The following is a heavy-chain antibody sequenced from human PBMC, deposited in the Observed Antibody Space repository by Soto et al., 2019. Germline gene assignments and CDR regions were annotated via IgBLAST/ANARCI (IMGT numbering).Heavy chain of an antibody. V-gene: IGHV3-9*01. CDR3: AKDISDANYYGMDV. J-gene: IGHJ6*02. CDR1: GFTFDDYA. CDR2: ISWNSGSI. Sequence: EVQLVESGGGLVQPGRSLRLSCAASGFTFDDYAMHWVRQAPGKGLEWVSGISWNSGSIGYADSVKGRFTISRDNAKNSLYLQMNSLRAEDTALYYCAKDISDANYYGMDVWGQGTTVTVSS.